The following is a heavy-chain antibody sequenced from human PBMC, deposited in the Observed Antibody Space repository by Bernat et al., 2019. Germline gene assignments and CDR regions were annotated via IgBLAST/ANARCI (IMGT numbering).Heavy chain of an antibody. CDR3: ARGTTELDY. V-gene: IGHV4-4*02. Sequence: QVQLQEEGPGLVKPSGTRERRGEGEGGSISSSNRWSGGTQAPGKGLEWIGEIYHSGSTNYNPSLKSRVTISVDKSKNQYSLKLSSVTAADTAVYYCARGTTELDYWGQGTLVTVSS. CDR2: IYHSGST. J-gene: IGHJ4*02. D-gene: IGHD4-11*01. CDR1: GGSISSSNR.